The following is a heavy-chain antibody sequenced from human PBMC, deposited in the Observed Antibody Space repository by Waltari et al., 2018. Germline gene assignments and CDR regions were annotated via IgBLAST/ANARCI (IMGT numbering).Heavy chain of an antibody. CDR3: ARLPTKYYDSTGWGFFDQ. Sequence: HVQLQESCPGLVKPSETLSLTCTVSGDFLSDAHWTWIRQAPGKGLEWIAYLRNTGGTKCTPSLQSRVTISADTSKKQFSLRLTSVTAADTAVYYCARLPTKYYDSTGWGFFDQWGQGILVTVSP. D-gene: IGHD3-22*01. CDR2: LRNTGGT. CDR1: GDFLSDAH. J-gene: IGHJ4*02. V-gene: IGHV4-59*08.